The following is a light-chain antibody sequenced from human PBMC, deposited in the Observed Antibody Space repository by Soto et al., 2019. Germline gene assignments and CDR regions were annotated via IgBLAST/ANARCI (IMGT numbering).Light chain of an antibody. V-gene: IGKV3-20*01. Sequence: EIVLTQSPGTLSLSPGERATLSCRASQSVSSNYLDWYQQKPGQAPRLLIYAASSRATGIPDRFSGSGSGTDFTLTISRLEPEDCAVYFCQQHGSSPRTFGQGTKVEIK. J-gene: IGKJ1*01. CDR3: QQHGSSPRT. CDR2: AAS. CDR1: QSVSSNY.